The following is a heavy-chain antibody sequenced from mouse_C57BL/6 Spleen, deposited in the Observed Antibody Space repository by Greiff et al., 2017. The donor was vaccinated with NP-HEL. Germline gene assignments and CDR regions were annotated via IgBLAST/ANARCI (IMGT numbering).Heavy chain of an antibody. J-gene: IGHJ1*03. V-gene: IGHV1-22*01. Sequence: EVQLQQSGPELVKPGASVKMSCKASGYTFTDYNMHWVKQSHGKSLEWIGYINPNNGGTSYNQKFKGKATLTVNKSSSTAYMELRSLTSEDSAVYYCARSNYGSSYRYFDVWGTGTTVTVSS. CDR3: ARSNYGSSYRYFDV. D-gene: IGHD1-1*01. CDR2: INPNNGGT. CDR1: GYTFTDYN.